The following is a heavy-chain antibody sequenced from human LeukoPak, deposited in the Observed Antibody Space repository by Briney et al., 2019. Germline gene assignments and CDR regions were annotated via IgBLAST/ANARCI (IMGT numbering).Heavy chain of an antibody. CDR1: VFTFSSYA. Sequence: PGGSLRLSCAASVFTFSSYAMHWVRQAPGKGLVWVAVISYDGSNKYYADSVKGRFTISRDNSKNTLYLQMNSLRAEDTAVYYCARDHDWLLYRGYYYGMDVWGQGTTVTVSS. V-gene: IGHV3-30-3*01. D-gene: IGHD3-9*01. CDR3: ARDHDWLLYRGYYYGMDV. J-gene: IGHJ6*02. CDR2: ISYDGSNK.